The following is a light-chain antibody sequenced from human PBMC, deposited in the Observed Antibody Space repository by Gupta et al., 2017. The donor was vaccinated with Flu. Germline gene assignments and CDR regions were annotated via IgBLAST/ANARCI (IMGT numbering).Light chain of an antibody. Sequence: DIVMTHSPDFLAVSMGERATHNCMSSRSVLYTSNNKNYLAWLQQKPGQPPKVVIYWASTRESGVPDRFSGSGSGTDFTLTISGLQAEDVAVYYCQQYFTSPWTFGQGTKVEIK. J-gene: IGKJ1*01. V-gene: IGKV4-1*01. CDR3: QQYFTSPWT. CDR1: RSVLYTSNNKNY. CDR2: WAS.